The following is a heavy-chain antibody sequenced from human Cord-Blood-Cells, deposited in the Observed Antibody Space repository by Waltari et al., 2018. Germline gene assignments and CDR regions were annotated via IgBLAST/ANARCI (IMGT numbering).Heavy chain of an antibody. D-gene: IGHD2-2*01. CDR3: ARGHGELLSSTSCFDY. CDR2: INHSGST. J-gene: IGHJ4*02. Sequence: QVQLQQRGARLLKPSETLSLTCAAYGGSFSCSYCRCSRQPPGKWLEWIGEINHSGSTNINPPLKSRVTISVDTSKNQFSLKLSSVTAADTAVYYGARGHGELLSSTSCFDYWGQGTLVTVSS. CDR1: GGSFSCSY. V-gene: IGHV4-34*01.